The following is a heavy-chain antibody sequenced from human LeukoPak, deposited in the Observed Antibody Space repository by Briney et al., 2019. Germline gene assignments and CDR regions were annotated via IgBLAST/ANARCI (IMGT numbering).Heavy chain of an antibody. CDR1: GFTFSSYW. J-gene: IGHJ4*02. CDR3: ARTYGSGSLDY. V-gene: IGHV3-7*01. CDR2: IKQDGSEK. Sequence: GGSLRLSCAASGFTFSSYWMSWVRQAPGKGLEWVTNIKQDGSEKYYVDSVKGRFTISRDNAKNSLYLQMNSLRAEDTAVYYCARTYGSGSLDYGGQGTLVTVSS. D-gene: IGHD2-15*01.